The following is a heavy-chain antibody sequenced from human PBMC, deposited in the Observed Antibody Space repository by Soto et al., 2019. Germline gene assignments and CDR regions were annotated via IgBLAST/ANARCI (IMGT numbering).Heavy chain of an antibody. D-gene: IGHD3-22*01. CDR2: IIPIFGTA. V-gene: IGHV1-69*13. Sequence: SVKVSCKASGGTFSSYAISWVRQAPGQGLEWMGGIIPIFGTANYAQKFQGRVTITADESTSTAYMELSSLRSEDTAVYYCARLPQNYDSSGYYLTPHNWGQGTLVTVSS. CDR3: ARLPQNYDSSGYYLTPHN. J-gene: IGHJ4*02. CDR1: GGTFSSYA.